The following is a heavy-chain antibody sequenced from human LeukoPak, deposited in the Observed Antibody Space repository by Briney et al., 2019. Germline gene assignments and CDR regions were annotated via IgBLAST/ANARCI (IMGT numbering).Heavy chain of an antibody. V-gene: IGHV1-69*13. Sequence: SVKVSCKASGGTFSSYAISWVRQAPGQGLEWMGGIIPIFGTANYAQKFQGRVTITADESTSTAYMELSSLRSEDTAVYYCARSMTYYWYFDLWGRGILVTVSS. CDR1: GGTFSSYA. J-gene: IGHJ2*01. D-gene: IGHD2/OR15-2a*01. CDR2: IIPIFGTA. CDR3: ARSMTYYWYFDL.